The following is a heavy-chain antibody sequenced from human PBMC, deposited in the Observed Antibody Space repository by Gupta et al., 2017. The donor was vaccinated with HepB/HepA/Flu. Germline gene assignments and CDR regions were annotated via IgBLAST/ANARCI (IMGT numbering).Heavy chain of an antibody. J-gene: IGHJ6*03. V-gene: IGHV3-20*04. D-gene: IGHD2/OR15-2a*01. CDR1: GSTFADYG. Sequence: VQLVESGGVVVRPGGSLRLSSAASGSTFADYGLSWVRQAPGKGLVWVSGINWNGGSTGYADSVKGRFTISRDNAKNSLYLQMNSLRAEDTALDYCASCPFRYYYYYMDVWGKGTTVTVSS. CDR3: ASCPFRYYYYYMDV. CDR2: INWNGGST.